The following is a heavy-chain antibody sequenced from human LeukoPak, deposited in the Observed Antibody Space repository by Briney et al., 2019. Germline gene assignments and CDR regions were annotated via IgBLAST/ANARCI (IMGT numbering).Heavy chain of an antibody. CDR3: AKDKFDGSGSYYFDY. Sequence: PGGSLRLSCAAPGFTFDDYAMHWVRQAPGKGLEWVSLISWDGGRTYYADSVKGRFTISRDNSKNSLSLQMNSLRAEDTALYYCAKDKFDGSGSYYFDYWGQGTLVTVSS. J-gene: IGHJ4*02. V-gene: IGHV3-43D*03. CDR1: GFTFDDYA. CDR2: ISWDGGRT. D-gene: IGHD3-10*01.